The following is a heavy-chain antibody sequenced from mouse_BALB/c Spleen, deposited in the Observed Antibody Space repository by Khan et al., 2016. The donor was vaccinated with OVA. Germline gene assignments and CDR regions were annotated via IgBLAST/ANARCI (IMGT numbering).Heavy chain of an antibody. CDR3: AKEGAYYRSDGWFAY. D-gene: IGHD2-14*01. V-gene: IGHV1-4*01. CDR1: GYTFTTYT. CDR2: IIPSTDYT. Sequence: QVRLQQSGAELARPGASVKMSCKASGYTFTTYTIHWVKQRPGQGLEWIGYIIPSTDYTTYNQKFKDKATLTEDKSYSTAYMQLSSLTSDDSPVYYCAKEGAYYRSDGWFAYWGQGTLVTVSA. J-gene: IGHJ3*01.